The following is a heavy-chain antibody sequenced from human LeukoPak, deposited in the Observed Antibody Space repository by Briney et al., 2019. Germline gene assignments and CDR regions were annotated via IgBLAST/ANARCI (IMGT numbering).Heavy chain of an antibody. CDR3: ARGGVDCSGGSCPALNWFDP. D-gene: IGHD2-15*01. V-gene: IGHV1-18*01. J-gene: IGHJ5*02. CDR2: ISAYNGNT. Sequence: ASVKVSCKAPGYTFTNYGISWVRQAPGQGLEWMGWISAYNGNTNYALKLQGRLTMTTDTSTTTAYMELRSLRSDDAAVYYCARGGVDCSGGSCPALNWFDPWGQGTLVTVSS. CDR1: GYTFTNYG.